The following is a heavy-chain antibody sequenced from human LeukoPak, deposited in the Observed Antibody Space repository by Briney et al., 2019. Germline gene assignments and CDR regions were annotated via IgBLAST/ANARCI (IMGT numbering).Heavy chain of an antibody. V-gene: IGHV4-61*03. CDR3: ARDGGQGSGWSTIDY. CDR1: GGSFSSGSYF. Sequence: SETLSLTCTVSGGSFSSGSYFWSWIRQPPGKGLVWIGYIFYNGETNYNPSLTSRLTLSIDASKNHFSLKLTSVTAADTGVYYCARDGGQGSGWSTIDYWGQGTLVTVSS. D-gene: IGHD6-19*01. CDR2: IFYNGET. J-gene: IGHJ4*02.